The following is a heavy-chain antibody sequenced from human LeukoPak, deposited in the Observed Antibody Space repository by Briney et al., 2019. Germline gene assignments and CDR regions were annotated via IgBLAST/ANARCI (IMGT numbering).Heavy chain of an antibody. Sequence: SVKVSWKASGGTFSSYAISWVRQAPGQGLEWMGGIIPIFGTANYAQKFQGRVTITADKSTSTAYMELSSLRSEDTAVYYCTLGAPYYYYGMDVWGKGTTVTVSS. D-gene: IGHD3-16*01. CDR2: IIPIFGTA. CDR1: GGTFSSYA. J-gene: IGHJ6*04. V-gene: IGHV1-69*06. CDR3: TLGAPYYYYGMDV.